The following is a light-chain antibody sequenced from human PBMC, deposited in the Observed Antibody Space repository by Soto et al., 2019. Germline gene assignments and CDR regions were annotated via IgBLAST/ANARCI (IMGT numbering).Light chain of an antibody. J-gene: IGLJ1*01. CDR3: SSYTASSTYV. V-gene: IGLV2-14*01. Sequence: QSALTQPASVSGCPGQSISSSCTGTSSVVGSSNYVSWYQQHPGKAPKLIICEVSYRPSGVSDRFSGSKSGNTASLTISGLQSGDEADYCGSSYTASSTYVFGTGTNVTVL. CDR2: EVS. CDR1: SSVVGSSNY.